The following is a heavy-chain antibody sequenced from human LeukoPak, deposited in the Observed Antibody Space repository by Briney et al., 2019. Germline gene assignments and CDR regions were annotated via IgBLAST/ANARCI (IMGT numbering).Heavy chain of an antibody. J-gene: IGHJ4*02. CDR3: ARVGYNSGWYEY. V-gene: IGHV3-53*01. Sequence: GGSLRLSCAASGFTVSSNYMSWVRQAPGKGLEWVSVIYSGGNTFYAASVKGRFTVSRDNSKNTLYLQMNSLRAEDTAVYYCARVGYNSGWYEYWGQGTLVTVSS. CDR2: IYSGGNT. D-gene: IGHD6-19*01. CDR1: GFTVSSNY.